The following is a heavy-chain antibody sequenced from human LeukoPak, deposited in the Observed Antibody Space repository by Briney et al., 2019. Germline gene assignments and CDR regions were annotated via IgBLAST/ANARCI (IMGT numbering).Heavy chain of an antibody. CDR3: ARTYNWNYYYYYYMDV. D-gene: IGHD1-20*01. CDR2: IYYSGST. J-gene: IGHJ6*03. V-gene: IGHV4-59*11. CDR1: GGSISSHY. Sequence: SETLSLTCTVSGGSISSHYWSWIRRPPGKGLEWIGYIYYSGSTNYNPSLKSRVTISVDTSKNQFSLKLSSVTAADTAVYYCARTYNWNYYYYYYMDVWGKGTTVTVSS.